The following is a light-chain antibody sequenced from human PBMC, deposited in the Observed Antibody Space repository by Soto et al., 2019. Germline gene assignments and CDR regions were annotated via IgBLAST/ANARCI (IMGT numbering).Light chain of an antibody. CDR3: QQYNNWPLFT. Sequence: EIVMTQSPATLSVSPGERATPSSRASQGVSSTLAWYQQKPGQAPRLLIYGASTRATGIPARFSGSGSGTEFTLTISSLQSEDFAVYYCQQYNNWPLFTFGPGTKVDIK. V-gene: IGKV3-15*01. CDR2: GAS. CDR1: QGVSST. J-gene: IGKJ3*01.